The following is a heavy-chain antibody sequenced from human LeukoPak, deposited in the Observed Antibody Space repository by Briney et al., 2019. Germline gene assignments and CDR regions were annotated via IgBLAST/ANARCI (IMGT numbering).Heavy chain of an antibody. J-gene: IGHJ4*02. Sequence: NPSQTLSLTCTVSGGSISSGDYYWSWIRQPPGRGLEWIGYIYYSGTTYYNPSLKSRITISIDTSKSQFSLKLSSVTAADTAMYYCARQKRNSSGWYGYYRGQGTLVTVSS. V-gene: IGHV4-30-4*08. D-gene: IGHD6-19*01. CDR2: IYYSGTT. CDR3: ARQKRNSSGWYGYY. CDR1: GGSISSGDYY.